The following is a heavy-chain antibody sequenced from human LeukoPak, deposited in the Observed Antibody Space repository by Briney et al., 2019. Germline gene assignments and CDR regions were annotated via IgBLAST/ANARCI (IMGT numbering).Heavy chain of an antibody. J-gene: IGHJ4*02. CDR1: GFTFSSYG. V-gene: IGHV3-30*02. D-gene: IGHD5-18*01. Sequence: PGGSLRLSCAASGFTFSSYGMHWVRQAPGKGLEWLVFIRYDGSNKYYADSVKGRFTISRDNSKNTVYPQMNSLRAEDTAVYYCAKDGDSSVDYWGQGILVTVSS. CDR3: AKDGDSSVDY. CDR2: IRYDGSNK.